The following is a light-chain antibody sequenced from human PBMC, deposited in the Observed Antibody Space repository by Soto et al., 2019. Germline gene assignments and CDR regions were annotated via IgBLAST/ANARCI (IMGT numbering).Light chain of an antibody. J-gene: IGKJ1*01. CDR2: AAS. CDR1: QSISSY. V-gene: IGKV1-39*01. CDR3: QQSYSTPLWT. Sequence: DIQMTQSPSSLSASVGDRVTITCRASQSISSYLNWYQQKPGKAPKLLIYAASSLQSGVPSRFSGSGSETEFTLSISSLQPEAFATYYCQQSYSTPLWTFGQGTKVDIK.